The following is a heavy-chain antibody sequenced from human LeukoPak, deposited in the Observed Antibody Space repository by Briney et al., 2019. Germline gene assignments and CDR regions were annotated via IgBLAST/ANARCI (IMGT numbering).Heavy chain of an antibody. Sequence: PGGSLRLSCTASGFSFSNHAMYWARHAPGKGLEWVSGISWNNANTGYADSVKGRFTISRDDARNSLYLKMNSLRIEDTAVYSCLVSDNIDVWGQGTTVIVS. CDR3: LVSDNIDV. CDR2: ISWNNANT. J-gene: IGHJ6*02. V-gene: IGHV3-9*01. D-gene: IGHD6-6*01. CDR1: GFSFSNHA.